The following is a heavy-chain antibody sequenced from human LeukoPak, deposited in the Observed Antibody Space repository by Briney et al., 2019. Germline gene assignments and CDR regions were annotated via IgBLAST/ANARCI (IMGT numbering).Heavy chain of an antibody. CDR3: AYTRGQVVVVPAAPFDY. V-gene: IGHV3-30*02. D-gene: IGHD2-2*01. Sequence: GGSLRLSCAASGFTFSSYGMHWVRQAPGKGLEWVAFIRYDGSNKYYADSVKGRFTISRDNSKNTLYLQMNSLRAEDTAVYYCAYTRGQVVVVPAAPFDYWGQGTLVTVSS. CDR1: GFTFSSYG. J-gene: IGHJ4*02. CDR2: IRYDGSNK.